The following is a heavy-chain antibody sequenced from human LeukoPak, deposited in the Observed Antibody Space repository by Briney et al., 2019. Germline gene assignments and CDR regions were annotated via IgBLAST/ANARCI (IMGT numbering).Heavy chain of an antibody. CDR3: ARGPYDSSGYNWFDP. CDR2: INTDGSST. D-gene: IGHD3-22*01. J-gene: IGHJ5*02. Sequence: PGGSLRLSCAASGFTFSSYWMHGVRQAPGKGLVWVSRINTDGSSTSYADSVKGRFTISRDNAKNTLYLQMNSLRAEDTAVYYCARGPYDSSGYNWFDPWGQGTLVTVSS. V-gene: IGHV3-74*01. CDR1: GFTFSSYW.